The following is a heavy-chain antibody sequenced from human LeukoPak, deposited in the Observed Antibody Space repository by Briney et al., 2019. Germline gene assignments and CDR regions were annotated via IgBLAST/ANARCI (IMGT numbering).Heavy chain of an antibody. CDR2: IYHSGST. Sequence: PSQTLSLTCTVSGGSISSGGYYWSWIRQPPGKGLEWIGYIYHSGSTYYNPSLESRVTISVDRSKNQFSLKLSSVTAADTAVYYCARDLGGYSYGYWGQGTLVTVSS. J-gene: IGHJ4*02. V-gene: IGHV4-30-2*01. CDR1: GGSISSGGYY. CDR3: ARDLGGYSYGY. D-gene: IGHD5-18*01.